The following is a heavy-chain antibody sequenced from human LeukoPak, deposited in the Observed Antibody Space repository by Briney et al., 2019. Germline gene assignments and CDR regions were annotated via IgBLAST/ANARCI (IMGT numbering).Heavy chain of an antibody. CDR1: GFTFSSYG. CDR2: IRYDGSNK. J-gene: IGHJ3*02. D-gene: IGHD1-20*01. CDR3: ARWGITGTPVDDAFDI. Sequence: GGSLRLSCAASGFTFSSYGMHWVRQAPGKGLEWVTFIRYDGSNKYYADSVKGRFTISRDNSKNTLYLQMNSLRPEDTAVYYCARWGITGTPVDDAFDIWGQGTMVTVSS. V-gene: IGHV3-30*02.